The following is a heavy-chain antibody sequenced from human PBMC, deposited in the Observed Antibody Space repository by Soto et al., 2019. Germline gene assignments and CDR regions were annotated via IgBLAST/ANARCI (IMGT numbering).Heavy chain of an antibody. J-gene: IGHJ6*02. D-gene: IGHD3-22*01. Sequence: SETLSLTCTVSGGSISSGDYYWGWIRQPPGKGLEWIGYIYYSGSTYYNPSLKSRVTISVDTSKNQFSLKLSSVTAADTAVYYCARSGYYYYYYYGMDVWGQGTTVTVSS. CDR3: ARSGYYYYYYYGMDV. V-gene: IGHV4-30-4*01. CDR2: IYYSGST. CDR1: GGSISSGDYY.